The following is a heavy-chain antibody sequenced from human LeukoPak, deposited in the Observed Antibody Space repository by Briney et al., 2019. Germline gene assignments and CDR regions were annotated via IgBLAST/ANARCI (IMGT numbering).Heavy chain of an antibody. CDR2: ISGSGGST. J-gene: IGHJ6*02. CDR3: ARSHHYYDSSGSSSEGMDV. CDR1: GFTFSSYA. D-gene: IGHD3-22*01. V-gene: IGHV3-23*01. Sequence: GGSLRLSCAASGFTFSSYAMSWVRQAPGKGLEWVSAISGSGGSTYYADSVKGRFTISRDNAKNSLYLQMNSLRAGDTAVYYCARSHHYYDSSGSSSEGMDVWGQGTTVTVSS.